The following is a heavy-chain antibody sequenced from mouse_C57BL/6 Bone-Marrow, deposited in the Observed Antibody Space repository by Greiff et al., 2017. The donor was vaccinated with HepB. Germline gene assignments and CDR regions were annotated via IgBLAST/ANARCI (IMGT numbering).Heavy chain of an antibody. CDR3: ARYSSGPWFAY. V-gene: IGHV1-81*01. CDR2: IYPRSGNT. D-gene: IGHD3-2*02. Sequence: QVHVKQSGAELARPGASVKLSCKASGYTFTSYGISWVKQRTGQGLEWIGEIYPRSGNTYYNEKFKGKATLTADKSSSTAYMELRSLTSEDSAVYFCARYSSGPWFAYWGQGTLVTVSA. J-gene: IGHJ3*01. CDR1: GYTFTSYG.